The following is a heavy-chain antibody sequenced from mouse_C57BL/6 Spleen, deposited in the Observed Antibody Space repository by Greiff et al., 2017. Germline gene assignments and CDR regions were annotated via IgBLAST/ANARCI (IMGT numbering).Heavy chain of an antibody. CDR2: IDPSDSET. CDR3: ASLYGSSYY. Sequence: QVQLQQPGAELVRPGSSVKLSCKASGYTFTSYWMHWVKQRPIQGLEWIGNIDPSDSETHYNQKFKDKDTLTVDKSSSTAYMQLSSLTSEDSAVYYCASLYGSSYYWGQGTTLTVSS. J-gene: IGHJ2*01. D-gene: IGHD1-1*01. V-gene: IGHV1-52*01. CDR1: GYTFTSYW.